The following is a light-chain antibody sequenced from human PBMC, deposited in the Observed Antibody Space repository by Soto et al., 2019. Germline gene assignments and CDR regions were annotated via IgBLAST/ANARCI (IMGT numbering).Light chain of an antibody. Sequence: QSVLTQPASVSGSPGQSITISCTGTRSDVGAYNYVSWYQQHPGKAPKLIIYDVGNRPSGVSNRFSGSKSGNTASLTISGLQAEDEADYDCSSYTSSSTRVFGTGTKVTVL. CDR2: DVG. J-gene: IGLJ1*01. CDR3: SSYTSSSTRV. CDR1: RSDVGAYNY. V-gene: IGLV2-14*01.